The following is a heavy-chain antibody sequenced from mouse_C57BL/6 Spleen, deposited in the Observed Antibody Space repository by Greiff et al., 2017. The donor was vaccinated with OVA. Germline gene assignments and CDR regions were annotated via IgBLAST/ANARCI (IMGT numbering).Heavy chain of an antibody. V-gene: IGHV1-76*01. Sequence: QVQLQQSGAELVRPGASVKLSCKASGYTFTDYYINWVKQRPGQGLEWIARIYPGSGNTYYNEKFKGKATLTAEKSSSTAYMQLSSLTSEDSAVYFCAREDYGSSPPFAYWGQGILVTVSA. CDR2: IYPGSGNT. D-gene: IGHD1-1*01. J-gene: IGHJ3*01. CDR3: AREDYGSSPPFAY. CDR1: GYTFTDYY.